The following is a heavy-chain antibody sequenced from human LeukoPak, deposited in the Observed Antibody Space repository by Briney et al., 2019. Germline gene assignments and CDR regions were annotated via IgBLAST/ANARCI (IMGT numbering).Heavy chain of an antibody. CDR1: GDSIPSYY. V-gene: IGHV4-59*01. Sequence: SETLSLTCNVSGDSIPSYYWSWIRRPPGKRLEWIGFILYTGSANYNPSLESRISISVDTSKSQLSLTVKSVTAADTAVHYCARVRRVSSSYSTNYYYMDVWGKGTTVTVSS. CDR2: ILYTGSA. J-gene: IGHJ6*03. CDR3: ARVRRVSSSYSTNYYYMDV. D-gene: IGHD6-19*01.